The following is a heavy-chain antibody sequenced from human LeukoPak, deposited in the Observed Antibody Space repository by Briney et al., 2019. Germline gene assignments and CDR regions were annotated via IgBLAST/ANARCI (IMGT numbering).Heavy chain of an antibody. D-gene: IGHD6-13*01. Sequence: GGSLRLSCAASGFTFSSYWMRWVRQAPGKGLEWVANIKQDGSGKYYVDSVKGRFTISRDNAKNSLYLQMNSLRAEDTAVYYCARRPNPPVGAAAGTLFDYWGQGTLVTVSS. J-gene: IGHJ4*02. CDR1: GFTFSSYW. CDR2: IKQDGSGK. CDR3: ARRPNPPVGAAAGTLFDY. V-gene: IGHV3-7*01.